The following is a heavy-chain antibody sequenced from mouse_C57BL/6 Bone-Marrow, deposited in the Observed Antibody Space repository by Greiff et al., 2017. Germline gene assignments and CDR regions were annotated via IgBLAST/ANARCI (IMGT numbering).Heavy chain of an antibody. CDR1: GYTFTSYW. D-gene: IGHD2-12*01. Sequence: QVQLQQSGAELAKPGASVKLSCKASGYTFTSYWMHWVKQRPGQGLEWIGYINPSSGYTKYNQKFKDKATLTADKSYSTAYMQLSSLTYEDSAVYYCAPYYTWFAYWGQGTLVTVSA. V-gene: IGHV1-7*01. CDR3: APYYTWFAY. CDR2: INPSSGYT. J-gene: IGHJ3*01.